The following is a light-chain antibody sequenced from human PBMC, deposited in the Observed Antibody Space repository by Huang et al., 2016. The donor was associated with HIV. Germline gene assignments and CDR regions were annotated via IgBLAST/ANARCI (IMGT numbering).Light chain of an antibody. Sequence: DIQMTQSPSSLSASVGDRAIITCRTSQSISSYLNWYQQKPGKAPKLLIYAVSNLQSGVPARFSGSGSGTDFTLTISSLQPDDFATYYCQQSYNSPRTFGQGTKVEIK. CDR3: QQSYNSPRT. CDR2: AVS. CDR1: QSISSY. J-gene: IGKJ1*01. V-gene: IGKV1-39*01.